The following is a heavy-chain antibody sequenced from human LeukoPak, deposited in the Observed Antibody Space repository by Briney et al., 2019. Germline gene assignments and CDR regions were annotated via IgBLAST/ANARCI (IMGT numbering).Heavy chain of an antibody. CDR1: RFTFSSYS. V-gene: IGHV3-48*02. CDR3: ARGPSGSYIDAFDI. CDR2: ISSSGNAI. D-gene: IGHD1-26*01. Sequence: GGSLRLSCAASRFTFSSYSMNWVRQAPGKRLEWVSYISSSGNAIYYADSVQGRFTISRDNAKNSLYLQMNSLRDEDTAVYYCARGPSGSYIDAFDIWGQGTLVTVSS. J-gene: IGHJ3*02.